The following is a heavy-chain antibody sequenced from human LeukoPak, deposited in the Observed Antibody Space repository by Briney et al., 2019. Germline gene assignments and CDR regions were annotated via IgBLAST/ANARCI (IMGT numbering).Heavy chain of an antibody. Sequence: PGGSLRLSCTASGFTFRDYAMSWVRQAPGKGLEWVGFIRSKAYGGTTEYAASVKGRFTISRDDSKSIAYLQMNSLKTEDTAVYYCTSDIYYFDYWGQGTLVTVSS. V-gene: IGHV3-49*04. CDR2: IRSKAYGGTT. J-gene: IGHJ4*02. CDR3: TSDIYYFDY. CDR1: GFTFRDYA.